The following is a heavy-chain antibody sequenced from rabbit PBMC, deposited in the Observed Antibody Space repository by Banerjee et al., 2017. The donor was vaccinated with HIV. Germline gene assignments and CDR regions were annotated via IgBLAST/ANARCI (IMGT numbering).Heavy chain of an antibody. CDR2: IDAGSNDNT. CDR3: ASSAGYAYAAFGL. J-gene: IGHJ4*01. Sequence: QSLEESGGDLVKPGASLTLTCTASGFTFSSYWICWVRQAPGKGLEWIACIDAGSNDNTYYASWAKGRFTISKTSSTTVTLQMTSLTAADTATYFCASSAGYAYAAFGLWGPGTLVTVS. V-gene: IGHV1S40*01. D-gene: IGHD6-1*01. CDR1: GFTFSSYW.